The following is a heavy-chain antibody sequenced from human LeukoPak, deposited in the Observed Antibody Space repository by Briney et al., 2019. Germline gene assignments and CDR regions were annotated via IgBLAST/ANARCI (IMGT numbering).Heavy chain of an antibody. CDR2: ISSSSSYI. Sequence: PGGSLRLSCAASGFTFSSYSMNWVRQAPGKGLEWVSSISSSSSYIYYADSVKGRFTISRDNSKNTLYLQMNSLRAEDTAVYYCAIKLGDHVDYDGDYLPFSPKPGYWGQGTLVTVSS. CDR3: AIKLGDHVDYDGDYLPFSPKPGY. V-gene: IGHV3-21*04. CDR1: GFTFSSYS. D-gene: IGHD4-17*01. J-gene: IGHJ4*02.